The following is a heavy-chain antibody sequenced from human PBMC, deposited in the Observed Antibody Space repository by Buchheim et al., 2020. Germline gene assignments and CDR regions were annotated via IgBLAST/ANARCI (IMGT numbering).Heavy chain of an antibody. CDR1: GFTFKNAW. D-gene: IGHD3-22*01. V-gene: IGHV3-15*01. CDR2: IKSKVDGETS. CDR3: ATDPDSSSYYSFDY. Sequence: EVKLVDSGGGLVKPGGSLKISCAASGFTFKNAWMSWVRQAPGKGLEWVGRIKSKVDGETSDYAAPVQGSFSLSRDDPKNVLTLQMDSLKTEDTAVYYCATDPDSSSYYSFDYWGQG. J-gene: IGHJ4*02.